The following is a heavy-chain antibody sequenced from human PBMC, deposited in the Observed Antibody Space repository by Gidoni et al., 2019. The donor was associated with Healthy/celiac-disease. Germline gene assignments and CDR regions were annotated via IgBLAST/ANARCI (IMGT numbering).Heavy chain of an antibody. CDR3: ARGLFVLAAFDI. J-gene: IGHJ3*02. D-gene: IGHD3-3*02. Sequence: EVQLVESGGGLVQPGGSLRLSCAASGFTFSSYSMNWVRQAPGKGLEWVSYMSSSSSTIYYADSVKGRFTISRDNAKNSLYLQMNSLRAEDTAVYYCARGLFVLAAFDIWGQGTMVTVSS. V-gene: IGHV3-48*01. CDR2: MSSSSSTI. CDR1: GFTFSSYS.